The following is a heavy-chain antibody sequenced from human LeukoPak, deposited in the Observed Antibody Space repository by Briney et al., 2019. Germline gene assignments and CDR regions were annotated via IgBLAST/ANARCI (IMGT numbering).Heavy chain of an antibody. Sequence: GRSLRLFCTASAFSFGDYAMSWVRQAPGRGREGVGFIRSKAYGGTTEYAVSVKGRFTISRDDSKRIAYLQMNSLRTEDTAVYYCTRDSVYYGSGSMDAWGKGTTGTVSS. V-gene: IGHV3-49*04. D-gene: IGHD3-10*01. CDR2: IRSKAYGGTT. CDR3: TRDSVYYGSGSMDA. CDR1: AFSFGDYA. J-gene: IGHJ6*04.